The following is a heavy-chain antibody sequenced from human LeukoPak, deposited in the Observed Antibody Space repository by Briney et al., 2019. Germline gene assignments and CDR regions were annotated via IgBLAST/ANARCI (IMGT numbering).Heavy chain of an antibody. Sequence: SETLSLTCAVYGGSFSGYFWSWIRLPPGKGLEWIGEINHSGSTNYNPSLKSRVTISVDTFKNQFSLKLSSVTAADTAVYYCVRDQQLGSDNWFDPWGQGNLVTVSS. CDR3: VRDQQLGSDNWFDP. CDR2: INHSGST. CDR1: GGSFSGYF. D-gene: IGHD6-13*01. V-gene: IGHV4-34*01. J-gene: IGHJ5*02.